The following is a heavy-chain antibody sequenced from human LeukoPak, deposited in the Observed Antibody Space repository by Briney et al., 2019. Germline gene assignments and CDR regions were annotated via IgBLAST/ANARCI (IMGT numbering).Heavy chain of an antibody. J-gene: IGHJ5*02. Sequence: SETLSLTCTVSRGSLSSHYWSWIRQPPGKGLEWIGYIYYSGSTNYNPSLKSRVTVSVDTSKNQFSLKLSSVTAADTAVYYCARYCSSTSCYPYNWFDPWGQRTLVTVSS. CDR3: ARYCSSTSCYPYNWFDP. V-gene: IGHV4-59*11. CDR1: RGSLSSHY. D-gene: IGHD2-2*01. CDR2: IYYSGST.